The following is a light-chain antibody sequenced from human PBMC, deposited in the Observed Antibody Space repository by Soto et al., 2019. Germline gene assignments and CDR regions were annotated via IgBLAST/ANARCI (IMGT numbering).Light chain of an antibody. J-gene: IGKJ5*01. Sequence: DIQMTQSPSTLSASVGDRVTITCRASQSISSWLAWYQQKPGKAPKLLIYKASSLESGVPSRFSCSGSGTEFTLTISSLQPDDFATYYCQQYKSYFIAFGQGTRLEIK. V-gene: IGKV1-5*03. CDR2: KAS. CDR3: QQYKSYFIA. CDR1: QSISSW.